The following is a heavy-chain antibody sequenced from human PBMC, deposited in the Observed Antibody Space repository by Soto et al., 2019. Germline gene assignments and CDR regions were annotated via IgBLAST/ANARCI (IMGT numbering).Heavy chain of an antibody. CDR2: IDPSDSYT. V-gene: IGHV5-10-1*01. CDR1: GYSFTSYW. CDR3: ARHLPPRSYYDSSGYPAFDY. D-gene: IGHD3-22*01. Sequence: GESLKISCKGSGYSFTSYWISWVRQMPGKGLEWMGRIDPSDSYTNYSPSFQGHVTISADKSISTSYLQWSSLKASDTAMYYCARHLPPRSYYDSSGYPAFDYWGQGTLVTVSS. J-gene: IGHJ4*02.